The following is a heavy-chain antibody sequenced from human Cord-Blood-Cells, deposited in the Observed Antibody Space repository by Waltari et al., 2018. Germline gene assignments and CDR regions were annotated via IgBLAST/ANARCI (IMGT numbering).Heavy chain of an antibody. CDR3: ATRRGYSSSWYYFQH. CDR1: GGSFSGYY. D-gene: IGHD6-13*01. CDR2: IKHSGST. V-gene: IGHV4-34*01. Sequence: QVQLQQWGAGLLKPSETLSLTCAVYGGSFSGYYWRWIRQPPGKGLEWIGEIKHSGSTTSNPSIKGRVTISVDTSKNQFSMKLSSVTAADTAVYYCATRRGYSSSWYYFQHWGQGTLVTVSS. J-gene: IGHJ1*01.